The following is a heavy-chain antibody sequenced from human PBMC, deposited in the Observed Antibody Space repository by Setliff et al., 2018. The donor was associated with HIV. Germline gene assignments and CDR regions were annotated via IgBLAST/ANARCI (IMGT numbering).Heavy chain of an antibody. CDR1: GYTFSSYS. Sequence: GASVKVSCKASGYTFSSYSLHWVRQAPGQGLEWMGVINPHGGSTNYAQKFQGRVTMTRDTSASTAYMELSSPRSEDTAVYYCARDVEHMMDVWGQGTTVTVSS. J-gene: IGHJ6*02. CDR2: INPHGGST. CDR3: ARDVEHMMDV. V-gene: IGHV1-46*01.